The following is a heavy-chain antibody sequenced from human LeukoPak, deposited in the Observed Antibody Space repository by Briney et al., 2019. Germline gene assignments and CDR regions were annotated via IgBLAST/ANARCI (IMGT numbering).Heavy chain of an antibody. V-gene: IGHV3-48*01. CDR1: GFTFSSYS. J-gene: IGHJ4*02. D-gene: IGHD2-2*01. Sequence: GGSLRLSCAASGFTFSSYSMNWVRQAPGKGLEWVSYISSSISTIYYADSVKGRFTISRDNAKNSLYLQMNSLRAEDTAVYYCAAGPLGYCSSTSCYPFDYWGQGTLVTVSS. CDR2: ISSSISTI. CDR3: AAGPLGYCSSTSCYPFDY.